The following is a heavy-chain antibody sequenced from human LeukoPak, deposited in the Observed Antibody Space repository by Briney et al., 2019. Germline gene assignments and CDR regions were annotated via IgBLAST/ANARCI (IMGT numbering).Heavy chain of an antibody. D-gene: IGHD1-26*01. V-gene: IGHV1-3*01. Sequence: ASVKVSCKASGYTFTSYAMHWVRQAPGQRLEWMGWINAGNGNTKYSQKFQARVTITRDTSASTAYMELSSLRSEDTAVYYCARDLVGAKNYYYYGMDVWGKGTTVTVSS. CDR2: INAGNGNT. CDR3: ARDLVGAKNYYYYGMDV. J-gene: IGHJ6*04. CDR1: GYTFTSYA.